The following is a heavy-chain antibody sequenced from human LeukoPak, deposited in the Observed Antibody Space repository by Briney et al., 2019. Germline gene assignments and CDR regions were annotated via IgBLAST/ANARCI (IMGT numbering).Heavy chain of an antibody. J-gene: IGHJ6*02. Sequence: PSQTLSLTCTVSGGSVTYTNYYWGWIRQPPGKGLQWIGVIYYNGKTYYNPSLKSRVTVAVDTSKNQFSLRLSSVTAADTAMYYCARDVSIRDYYYGMDVWGQGTTVTVSS. D-gene: IGHD3-10*01. CDR1: GGSVTYTNYY. CDR2: IYYNGKT. CDR3: ARDVSIRDYYYGMDV. V-gene: IGHV4-39*07.